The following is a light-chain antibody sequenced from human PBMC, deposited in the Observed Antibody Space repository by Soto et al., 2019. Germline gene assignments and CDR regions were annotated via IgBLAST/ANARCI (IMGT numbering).Light chain of an antibody. V-gene: IGLV2-11*01. CDR2: DVS. CDR3: CSFAGNYIYV. CDR1: SSDDGGYNY. J-gene: IGLJ1*01. Sequence: QSVLTQPRSVSGSPGQSVTISCTGTSSDDGGYNYVSWYLQHPGKAPKVMIYDVSKRPSGVPDRFSGSKSGNTASLTISGLQSEDEADYYCCSFAGNYIYVFGTGTKLTVL.